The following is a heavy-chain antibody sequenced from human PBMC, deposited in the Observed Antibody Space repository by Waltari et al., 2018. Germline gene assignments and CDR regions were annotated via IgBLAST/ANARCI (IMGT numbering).Heavy chain of an antibody. J-gene: IGHJ4*02. CDR2: ISSSGGHK. CDR1: DSMFSGYS. CDR3: ATSEYQLVLVDEY. Sequence: EVQLVESGGGLVKPGGSLRLPCVASDSMFSGYSINWVRQAPGKGLEWVSSISSSGGHKFYAASMEGRFTISRDNAKNSLYLQMNSLRAEDTAVYYCATSEYQLVLVDEYWGQGTLVTVSS. D-gene: IGHD2-2*01. V-gene: IGHV3-21*01.